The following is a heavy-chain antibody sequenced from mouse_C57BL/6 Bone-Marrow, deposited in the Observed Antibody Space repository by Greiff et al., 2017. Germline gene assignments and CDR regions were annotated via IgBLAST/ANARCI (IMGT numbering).Heavy chain of an antibody. D-gene: IGHD2-1*01. CDR1: GFTFSSYA. CDR3: AREKNYGNWN. J-gene: IGHJ3*01. V-gene: IGHV5-4*01. Sequence: EVKLVESGGGLVKPGGSPKLSCAASGFTFSSYAMSWVRQTPEKRLEWVATISDGGSYTYYPDNVKGRFTISRDNAKNNLYLQMSHLKSEDTAMYYCAREKNYGNWNWGQGTLVTVSA. CDR2: ISDGGSYT.